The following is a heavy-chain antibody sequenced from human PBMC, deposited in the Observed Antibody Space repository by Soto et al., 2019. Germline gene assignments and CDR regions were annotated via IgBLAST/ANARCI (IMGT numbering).Heavy chain of an antibody. J-gene: IGHJ4*02. CDR1: GFTFSSEA. V-gene: IGHV3-30-3*01. D-gene: IGHD2-2*02. Sequence: GGSLRLACAASGFTFSSEAMHWVLQAPGKGLEWVAVISYDVSNKYYADSVKDRFTISRDNSKNTLYLQMNSLRAEETAVYYCARDMKSATAIQYYFAYWGQGTLVTVSS. CDR3: ARDMKSATAIQYYFAY. CDR2: ISYDVSNK.